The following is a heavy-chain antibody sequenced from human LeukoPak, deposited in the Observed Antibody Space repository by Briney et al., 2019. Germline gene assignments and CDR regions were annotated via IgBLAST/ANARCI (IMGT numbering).Heavy chain of an antibody. J-gene: IGHJ4*02. CDR2: ISGRDDST. V-gene: IGHV3-23*01. D-gene: IGHD3-9*01. CDR3: AKWGDYVVLTGYYDSDY. Sequence: PGGSLRLSCAASGFSFSNYAMSWVRQVPGKGLEWGSAISGRDDSTYYADSVKGRFTISRDTSKNTLFLQMNSLRAEDTAVYYCAKWGDYVVLTGYYDSDYWGQGTLVTVSS. CDR1: GFSFSNYA.